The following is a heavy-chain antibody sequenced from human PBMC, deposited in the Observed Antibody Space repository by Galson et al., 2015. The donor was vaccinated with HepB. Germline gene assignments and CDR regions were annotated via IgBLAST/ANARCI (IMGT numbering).Heavy chain of an antibody. D-gene: IGHD1-26*01. CDR1: GFTFSSYS. J-gene: IGHJ3*02. Sequence: SLRLSCAASGFTFSSYSMNWVRQAPGKGLEWVSYISSSSSTIYYADSVKGRFTISRDNAKNSLYLQMNSLRAEDTAVYYCARAPPVGAKGAFDIWGQGTMVTVSS. CDR3: ARAPPVGAKGAFDI. CDR2: ISSSSSTI. V-gene: IGHV3-48*01.